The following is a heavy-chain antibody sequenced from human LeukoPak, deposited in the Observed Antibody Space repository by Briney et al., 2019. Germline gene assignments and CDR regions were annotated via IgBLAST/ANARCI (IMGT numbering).Heavy chain of an antibody. V-gene: IGHV1-18*01. Sequence: ASVKVSCKASGYTFTSYGISWVRQAPGQGLEWMGRISAYSGNTNYAQNLQGRVTMTTDTSTSTAYMELRSLRSDDTAVYYCARDRYYDATGQVDYWGQGTLVTVSS. CDR2: ISAYSGNT. D-gene: IGHD3-22*01. CDR1: GYTFTSYG. J-gene: IGHJ4*02. CDR3: ARDRYYDATGQVDY.